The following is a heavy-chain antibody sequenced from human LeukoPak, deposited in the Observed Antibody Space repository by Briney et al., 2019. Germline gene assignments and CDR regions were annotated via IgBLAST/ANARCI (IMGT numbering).Heavy chain of an antibody. CDR3: ARDKTSTWEYNWFDP. D-gene: IGHD1-26*01. CDR1: GGSISSSSYY. J-gene: IGHJ5*02. V-gene: IGHV4-39*07. CDR2: IYYSGST. Sequence: SETLSLTCTVSGGSISSSSYYWGWIRQPPGKGLEWIASIYYSGSTYYNPSLKSRVTISVDTSKNQFSLKLSSVTAADTAVYYCARDKTSTWEYNWFDPWGQGTLVTVSS.